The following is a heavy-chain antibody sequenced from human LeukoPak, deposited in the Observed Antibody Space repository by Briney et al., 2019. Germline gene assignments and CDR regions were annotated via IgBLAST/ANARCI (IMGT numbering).Heavy chain of an antibody. CDR1: GGSISSYY. CDR2: IYTSGST. Sequence: SETLSLTCTVSGGSISSYYWSWIRQPAGKGLEWIGRIYTSGSTNYNPSLKSRVTMSVDTSKNQFSLKLSSVTAADTAVYYCARGGCYDSSGYYYKRHLDYWGQGTLVTVSS. V-gene: IGHV4-4*07. D-gene: IGHD3-22*01. CDR3: ARGGCYDSSGYYYKRHLDY. J-gene: IGHJ4*02.